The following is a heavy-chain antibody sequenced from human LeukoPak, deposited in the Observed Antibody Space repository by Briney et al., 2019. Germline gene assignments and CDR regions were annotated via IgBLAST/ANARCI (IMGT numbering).Heavy chain of an antibody. CDR1: GGSISSYY. CDR3: ARVPGVRSSIDN. V-gene: IGHV4-59*01. J-gene: IGHJ4*02. D-gene: IGHD3-10*01. CDR2: IYYSGST. Sequence: PSETLSLTCTVSGGSISSYYWSWIRQPPGKGLEWIGYIYYSGSTNYNPSLKSRVTISVDTSKKQVSLKVSSVTAADTAVYYCARVPGVRSSIDNWGQGTLVTVSS.